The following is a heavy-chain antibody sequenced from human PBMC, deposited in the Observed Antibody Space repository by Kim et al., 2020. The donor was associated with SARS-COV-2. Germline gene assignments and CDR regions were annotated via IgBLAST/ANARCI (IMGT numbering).Heavy chain of an antibody. CDR1: GGSISSDY. Sequence: SETLSLTCAASGGSISSDYWSWIRQPPGKGLEWIGYIYHSGTNYNPSLKSRVTISVDTSKNQFSLRLSSVTAADTALYYCVSSPNMYYFDHWGQGTLVTVSS. CDR2: IYHSGT. CDR3: VSSPNMYYFDH. J-gene: IGHJ4*02. V-gene: IGHV4-59*13. D-gene: IGHD6-13*01.